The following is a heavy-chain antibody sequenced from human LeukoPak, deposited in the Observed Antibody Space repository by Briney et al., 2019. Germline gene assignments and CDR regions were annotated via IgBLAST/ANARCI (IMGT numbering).Heavy chain of an antibody. CDR3: ARPPAYCGGDCYSDY. J-gene: IGHJ4*02. V-gene: IGHV5-51*01. D-gene: IGHD2-21*02. CDR2: IYPGDSDT. CDR1: GYSFTSYW. Sequence: GESLQISCKGSGYSFTSYWIGWVRQVPGKGLEWMGIIYPGDSDTRYSPSFQGQVTISADKSISTAYLQWSSLKASDTAMYYCARPPAYCGGDCYSDYWGQGTLVTVSS.